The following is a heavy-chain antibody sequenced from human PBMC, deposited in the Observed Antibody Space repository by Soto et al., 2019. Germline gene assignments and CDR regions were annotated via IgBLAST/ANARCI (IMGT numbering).Heavy chain of an antibody. Sequence: GGSLRLSCAASGFTFSSYWMHWVRQAPGKGLVWVSRINSDGSSTSYADSVKGRFTISRDNAKNTLYLQMNSLRAEDTAVYYCARALKWDPQFLTNAFDIWGQGTMVTVSS. V-gene: IGHV3-74*01. CDR2: INSDGSST. CDR1: GFTFSSYW. CDR3: ARALKWDPQFLTNAFDI. J-gene: IGHJ3*02. D-gene: IGHD1-26*01.